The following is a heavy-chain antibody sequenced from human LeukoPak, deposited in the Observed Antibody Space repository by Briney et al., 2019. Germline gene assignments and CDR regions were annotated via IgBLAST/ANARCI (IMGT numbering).Heavy chain of an antibody. CDR3: ARTARSYWYSDL. J-gene: IGHJ2*01. V-gene: IGHV4-39*01. CDR2: IYYSGST. CDR1: GGSISSSSYY. Sequence: KPSETLSLTCTVSGGSISSSSYYWGWIRQPPGKGLEWIGSIYYSGSTYYNPSLKSRVTISVDTSKNQFSLKLSSVTAADTAVYYCARTARSYWYSDLWGRGTLVTVSS.